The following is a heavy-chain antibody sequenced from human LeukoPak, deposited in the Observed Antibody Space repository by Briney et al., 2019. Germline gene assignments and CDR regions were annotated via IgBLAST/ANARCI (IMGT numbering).Heavy chain of an antibody. CDR2: IGSPDKI. Sequence: GGSLRLSREASGFVFRIHAMSWVRQAPGKGLEWVSTIGSPDKIYYADSVKGRFTISRDDSKNTLYLQMSSLRVEDTALYLCAKDYTHGNGVYDAFDMWGQGTVVTVSS. V-gene: IGHV3-23*01. CDR1: GFVFRIHA. D-gene: IGHD3-16*01. J-gene: IGHJ3*02. CDR3: AKDYTHGNGVYDAFDM.